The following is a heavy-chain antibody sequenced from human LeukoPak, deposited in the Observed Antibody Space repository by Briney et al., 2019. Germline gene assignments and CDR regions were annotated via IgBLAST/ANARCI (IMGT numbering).Heavy chain of an antibody. J-gene: IGHJ6*03. CDR1: GGSISSGGYY. Sequence: SETLSLTCTVSGGSISSGGYYWSWIRQPPGKGLEWIGYIYHSGSTYYNPSLKSRVTISVDRSKNQFSLKLSSVTAADTAVYYCARVVDQLLGYYYYYMDVWGKGTTVTVSS. D-gene: IGHD2-2*01. V-gene: IGHV4-30-2*01. CDR3: ARVVDQLLGYYYYYMDV. CDR2: IYHSGST.